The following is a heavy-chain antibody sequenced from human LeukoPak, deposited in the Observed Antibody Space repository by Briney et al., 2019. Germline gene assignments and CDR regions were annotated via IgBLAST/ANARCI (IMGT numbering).Heavy chain of an antibody. CDR3: ARENYYGSGRQPIDY. J-gene: IGHJ4*02. CDR1: GFTFSSYA. Sequence: PGRSLRLSCAASGFTFSSYAMHWVRQAPGKGLEWVAVISYDGSNKYYADSVKGRFTISRDNAKNSLYLQMNSLRAEDTAVYYCARENYYGSGRQPIDYWGQGTLVTVSS. D-gene: IGHD3-10*01. CDR2: ISYDGSNK. V-gene: IGHV3-30-3*01.